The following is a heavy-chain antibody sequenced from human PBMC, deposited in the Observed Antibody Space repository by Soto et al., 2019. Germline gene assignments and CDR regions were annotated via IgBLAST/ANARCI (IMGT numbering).Heavy chain of an antibody. CDR1: GFTFSSYS. D-gene: IGHD1-26*01. V-gene: IGHV3-21*01. Sequence: EVQLVESGGGLVKPGGSLRLSCAASGFTFSSYSMNWVRQAPGKGLEWVSSISSSSSYIYYADSVKGRFTISRDNAKNSLYLQMNGLRAEDTAVYYGARWGGWELLEDDYYYGMDVWGQGTTVTVSS. CDR2: ISSSSSYI. J-gene: IGHJ6*02. CDR3: ARWGGWELLEDDYYYGMDV.